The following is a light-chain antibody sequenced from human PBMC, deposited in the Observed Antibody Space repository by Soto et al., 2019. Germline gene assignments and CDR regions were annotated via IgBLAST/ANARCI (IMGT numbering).Light chain of an antibody. J-gene: IGKJ2*01. CDR3: HQFYYYPSS. CDR1: PTIATY. V-gene: IGKV1-39*01. Sequence: IQMTQSPSSLSASVGEGVTLTCRASPTIATYLNWYQQKPGQVPEVLIYGASRLHVGVPSRFTGSGYGTDFTLSINKLPPEDFAIYYGHQFYYYPSSFGEGTKLVVK. CDR2: GAS.